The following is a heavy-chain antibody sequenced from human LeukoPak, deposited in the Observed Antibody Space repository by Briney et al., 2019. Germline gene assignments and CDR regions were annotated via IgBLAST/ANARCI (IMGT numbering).Heavy chain of an antibody. CDR2: IYSDGGST. CDR3: ARLISGSYHLYFDY. CDR1: GFTVSSSL. V-gene: IGHV3-66*01. Sequence: GGSLRLSCAASGFTVSSSLLSWVRQAPGKGLEWRSLIYSDGGSTYYADSAKGRFTISRDNSKHTLYLQMNSPRAEDTALYYCARLISGSYHLYFDYWGLGTLVTVSS. J-gene: IGHJ4*02. D-gene: IGHD3-10*01.